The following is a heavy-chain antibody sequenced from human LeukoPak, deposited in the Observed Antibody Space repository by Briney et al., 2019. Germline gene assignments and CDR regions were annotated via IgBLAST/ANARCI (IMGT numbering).Heavy chain of an antibody. CDR3: ARLGSSNILTGYYIDY. CDR1: GGSFSGYY. V-gene: IGHV4-34*01. D-gene: IGHD3-9*01. Sequence: SETLSPTCAVYGGSFSGYYWSWIRQPPGKGLEWIGEINHSGSTNYNPSLKSRVTISVDTSKNQFSLKLSSVTAADTAVYYCARLGSSNILTGYYIDYWGQGTLVTVSS. J-gene: IGHJ4*02. CDR2: INHSGST.